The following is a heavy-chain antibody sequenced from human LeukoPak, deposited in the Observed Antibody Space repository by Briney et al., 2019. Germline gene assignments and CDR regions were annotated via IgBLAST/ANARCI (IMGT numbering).Heavy chain of an antibody. Sequence: NPSETLSLTCTVSGGSISSYYWSWIRQPPGKGLEWIGYIYYSGSTNYNPSLKSRVTISVDTSKNQFSLKLSSVTAADTAVYYCARGRAARRNWYFDLWGRGTLVTVSS. V-gene: IGHV4-59*01. D-gene: IGHD6-6*01. CDR2: IYYSGST. CDR1: GGSISSYY. CDR3: ARGRAARRNWYFDL. J-gene: IGHJ2*01.